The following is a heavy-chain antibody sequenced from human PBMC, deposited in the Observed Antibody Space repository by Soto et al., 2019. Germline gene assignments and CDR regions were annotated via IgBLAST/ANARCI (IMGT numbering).Heavy chain of an antibody. CDR1: GFTFSSYS. J-gene: IGHJ6*02. CDR2: ISSSSSYI. D-gene: IGHD4-17*01. CDR3: ARDLGSVGYGGNSVDGMDV. Sequence: GGSLRLSCAASGFTFSSYSMNWVRQAPGKGLEWVSSISSSSSYIYYADSVKGRFTISRDNAKNSLYLQMNSLRAEDTAVYYCARDLGSVGYGGNSVDGMDVWGQGTTVTVSS. V-gene: IGHV3-21*01.